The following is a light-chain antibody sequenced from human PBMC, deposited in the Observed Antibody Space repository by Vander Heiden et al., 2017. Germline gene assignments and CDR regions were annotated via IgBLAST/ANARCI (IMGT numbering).Light chain of an antibody. CDR3: QQYDNYPRT. V-gene: IGKV1-33*01. J-gene: IGKJ5*01. CDR1: QDITDY. CDR2: DAA. Sequence: DIQMTQSPSSLSASIGDRVTITCQASQDITDYLNWYQQKPGQAPILLIYDAAKLHTGVPSRFSGSGSGTDFTLTITSLQPEDLATYYCQQYDNYPRTFGPGTLMEIK.